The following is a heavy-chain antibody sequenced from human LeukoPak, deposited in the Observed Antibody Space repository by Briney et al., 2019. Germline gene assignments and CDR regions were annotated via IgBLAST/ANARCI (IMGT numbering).Heavy chain of an antibody. J-gene: IGHJ4*02. CDR1: GGSVSSGPHY. Sequence: SETLSLICTVSGGSVSSGPHYWSWIRQPPEKGLEWIAYIHYSGSTKCNPSLKSRLTISLDTSKNQFSLHLTSVTAADTAVYFCARTWDYWGQGTLVTVSS. CDR2: IHYSGST. V-gene: IGHV4-61*01. CDR3: ARTWDY.